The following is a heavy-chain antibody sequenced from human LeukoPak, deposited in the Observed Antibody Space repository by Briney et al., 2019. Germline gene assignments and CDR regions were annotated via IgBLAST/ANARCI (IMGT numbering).Heavy chain of an antibody. Sequence: GASVKVSCKASGYTFTSYGISWVRQAPGQGLEWMGWISAYNGNTNYAQKLQGRVIMTTDTSTSTAYMELRSLRSDDTAVYYCARDRSGGSRDHYYYYGMDVWGQGTTVTVSS. CDR3: ARDRSGGSRDHYYYYGMDV. CDR2: ISAYNGNT. V-gene: IGHV1-18*01. J-gene: IGHJ6*02. CDR1: GYTFTSYG. D-gene: IGHD2-15*01.